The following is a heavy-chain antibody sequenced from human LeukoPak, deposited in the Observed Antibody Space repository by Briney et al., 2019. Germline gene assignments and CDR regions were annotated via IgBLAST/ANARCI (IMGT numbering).Heavy chain of an antibody. D-gene: IGHD1-26*01. J-gene: IGHJ6*03. V-gene: IGHV3-20*04. CDR1: GSTFDDYG. CDR3: AREVVGATIGVVSDYYYYMDV. CDR2: INWNGGST. Sequence: GGSLRLSCAVSGSTFDDYGMSWVRQAPGKGLEWVSGINWNGGSTGYADSVKGRFTISRDNAKNSLYLQMNSLRAEDTALYYCAREVVGATIGVVSDYYYYMDVWGKGTTVTVSS.